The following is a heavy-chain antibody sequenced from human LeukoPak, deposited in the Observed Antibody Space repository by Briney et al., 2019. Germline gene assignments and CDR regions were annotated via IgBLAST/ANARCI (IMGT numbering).Heavy chain of an antibody. Sequence: NPGGSLRLSCTASGFTFGDYAMSWFRQAPGKGLEWVSSISSSSSYIYYADSVKGRFTISRDNAKNSLYLQMNSLRAEDTAVYYCARRVAIKPKYCFDFWGQGTLVTVSS. V-gene: IGHV3-21*01. D-gene: IGHD3-22*01. CDR3: ARRVAIKPKYCFDF. CDR1: GFTFGDYA. CDR2: ISSSSSYI. J-gene: IGHJ4*02.